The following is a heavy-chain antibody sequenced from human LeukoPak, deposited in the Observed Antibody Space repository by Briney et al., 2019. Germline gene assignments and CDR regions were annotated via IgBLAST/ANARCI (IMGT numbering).Heavy chain of an antibody. CDR3: AREYDSSGYSIFFDY. CDR1: GYTFTGYY. CDR2: INPNGGGT. J-gene: IGHJ4*02. D-gene: IGHD3-22*01. V-gene: IGHV1-2*06. Sequence: GASVKVSCKASGYTFTGYYMHWVRQAPGQGLEWMGRINPNGGGTNYAQKFQGRVTMTRDTSISTAYMELSRLRSDDTAVYYCAREYDSSGYSIFFDYWGQGTLVTVSS.